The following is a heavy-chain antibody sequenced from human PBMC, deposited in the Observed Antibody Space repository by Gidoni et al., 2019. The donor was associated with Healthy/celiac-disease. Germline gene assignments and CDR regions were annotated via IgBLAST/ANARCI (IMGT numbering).Heavy chain of an antibody. CDR3: AAGEYYYDSSGYYYDDAFDI. CDR2: IYSGGST. J-gene: IGHJ3*02. D-gene: IGHD3-22*01. V-gene: IGHV3-53*01. Sequence: EVQLVESGGGLLQPGGSLRLSCAASGFTVSSNYMSWVRQAPGQGLEWVSVIYSGGSTYYADSVKGRFTISRDNSKNTLYLQMNSLRAEDTAVYYCAAGEYYYDSSGYYYDDAFDIWGQGTMVTVSS. CDR1: GFTVSSNY.